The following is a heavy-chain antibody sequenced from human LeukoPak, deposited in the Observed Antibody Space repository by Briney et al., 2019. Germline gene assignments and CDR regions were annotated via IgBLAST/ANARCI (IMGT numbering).Heavy chain of an antibody. CDR3: AKLFTGTTSESY. J-gene: IGHJ4*02. V-gene: IGHV3-23*01. CDR2: ISATTSTT. CDR1: GFTFSNYA. Sequence: GGSLRLSCAASGFTFSNYAMSWVRQSPGKGLEWVSAISATTSTTYYADSVRGRFTISRDNSKNTLYLQMNSLRAEDTAVYYCAKLFTGTTSESYWGQGTLVTVSS. D-gene: IGHD1-1*01.